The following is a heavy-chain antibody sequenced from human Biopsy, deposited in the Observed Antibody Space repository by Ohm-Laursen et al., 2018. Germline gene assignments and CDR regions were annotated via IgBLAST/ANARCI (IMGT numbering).Heavy chain of an antibody. J-gene: IGHJ5*02. D-gene: IGHD3-3*01. CDR3: ARTPRDSFWSGSYKRGLWFDP. V-gene: IGHV4-59*01. CDR1: GGSIISYY. CDR2: VYNGGIT. Sequence: GTLSLTCSVSGGSIISYYWTWIRQPPGKGLEWIGHVYNGGITNYNPSLKSRVTISKDTSKNQFSLQVNSVTAADTAVYYCARTPRDSFWSGSYKRGLWFDPWGQGTLVTVS.